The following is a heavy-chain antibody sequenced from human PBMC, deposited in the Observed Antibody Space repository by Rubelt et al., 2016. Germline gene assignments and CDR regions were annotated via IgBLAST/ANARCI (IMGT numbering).Heavy chain of an antibody. CDR3: ARGVDAGFDY. D-gene: IGHD2-15*01. Sequence: QVQLVQSGAEVKEPGASVKVSCKTSGYTFTSLHINWVRQVTGQGLEWMGWMSPENGNADSAQRFQGRLTMTRDISINTAIMELTSRTFEDTAVDYCARGVDAGFDYWGRGSLVTVSS. CDR2: MSPENGNA. V-gene: IGHV1-8*01. J-gene: IGHJ4*02. CDR1: GYTFTSLH.